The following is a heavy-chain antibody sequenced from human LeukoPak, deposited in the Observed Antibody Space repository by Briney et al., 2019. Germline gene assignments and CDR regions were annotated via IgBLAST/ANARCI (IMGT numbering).Heavy chain of an antibody. CDR3: ERTMATIMSYFDY. CDR2: ISSSSSYL. Sequence: GGSLRLSCAASGFTFSSYSMNWVRQAPGKGLEWVSSISSSSSYLYYADSVKGRFTISRDNAKNSLYLQMNSLSAEDTAVYYCERTMATIMSYFDYWGQGTLVTVSS. D-gene: IGHD5-24*01. CDR1: GFTFSSYS. V-gene: IGHV3-21*01. J-gene: IGHJ4*02.